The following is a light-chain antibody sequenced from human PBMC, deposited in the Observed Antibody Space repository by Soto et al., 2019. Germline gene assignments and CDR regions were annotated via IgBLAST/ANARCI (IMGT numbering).Light chain of an antibody. CDR1: SSDVGGYNY. CDR2: DVN. V-gene: IGLV2-8*01. Sequence: QSALTQPPSASASPGQSVAISCRGTSSDVGGYNYVSWYQQHPGKAPKLLIYDVNKRPSGVPDRFSGSKSGNTASLTVSGLQAEDVADYYCISYAGSNRPAFGGGTKLTVL. J-gene: IGLJ2*01. CDR3: ISYAGSNRPA.